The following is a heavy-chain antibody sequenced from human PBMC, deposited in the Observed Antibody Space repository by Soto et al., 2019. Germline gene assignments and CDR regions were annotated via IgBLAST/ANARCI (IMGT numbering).Heavy chain of an antibody. J-gene: IGHJ6*02. V-gene: IGHV3-13*01. Sequence: EVQLVESGGGLVQPGGSLSLSCATSGFTFSNYDIHWVRHVTGKGLEWVSGITTTGDTYYPGSVKGRFTISREKAKNSLYLQMNSLSAGDTAVYYCARELLGGSYGMDVWAKGPRSPSP. CDR3: ARELLGGSYGMDV. CDR1: GFTFSNYD. D-gene: IGHD2-21*01. CDR2: ITTTGDT.